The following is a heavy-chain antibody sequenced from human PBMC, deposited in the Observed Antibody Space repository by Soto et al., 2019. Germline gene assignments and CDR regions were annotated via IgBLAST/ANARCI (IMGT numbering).Heavy chain of an antibody. V-gene: IGHV4-34*01. CDR1: GGSFSGYY. J-gene: IGHJ4*02. CDR3: ARRHLGELSPSFDY. D-gene: IGHD3-16*02. CDR2: INHSGST. Sequence: QVQLQQWGAGLLKPSETLSLTCAVYGGSFSGYYWSWIRQPPGKGLEWIGEINHSGSTNYNPSLKSRVTISVDTPKNQFSLKLSSVTAADTAVYYCARRHLGELSPSFDYWGQGTLVTVSS.